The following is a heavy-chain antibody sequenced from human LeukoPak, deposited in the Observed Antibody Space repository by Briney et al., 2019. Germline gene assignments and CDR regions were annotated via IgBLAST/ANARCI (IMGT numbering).Heavy chain of an antibody. V-gene: IGHV4-30-2*01. CDR3: ARSLPLQQLALAY. J-gene: IGHJ4*02. CDR1: GGSISSGGYY. Sequence: SQTLSLTCTVSGGSISSGGYYWSWIRQPPGKGLEWIGYIYHSGSTYYNPSLKSRVAISVDRSKNQFSLKLSSVTAADTAVYYCARSLPLQQLALAYWGQGTLVTVSS. D-gene: IGHD6-13*01. CDR2: IYHSGST.